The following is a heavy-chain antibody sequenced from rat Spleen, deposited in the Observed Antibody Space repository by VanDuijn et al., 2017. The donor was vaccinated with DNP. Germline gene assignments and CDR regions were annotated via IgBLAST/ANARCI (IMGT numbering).Heavy chain of an antibody. J-gene: IGHJ2*01. D-gene: IGHD1-12*02. CDR2: ISPSGGGT. Sequence: EVQLVESGGGLVQPGRSLKLSCAASGFTFSNSGMHWIRQAPTKGLEWVTSISPSGGGTYYRDSVKGRFTISRDIPKTTLYLQMDSLRSGDTATYYGATRAPGSYYDGGYFEYWGQGVMVTVAS. CDR3: ATRAPGSYYDGGYFEY. V-gene: IGHV5-19*01. CDR1: GFTFSNSG.